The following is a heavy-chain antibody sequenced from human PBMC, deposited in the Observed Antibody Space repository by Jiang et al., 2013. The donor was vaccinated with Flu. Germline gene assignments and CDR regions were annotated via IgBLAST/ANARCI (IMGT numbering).Heavy chain of an antibody. D-gene: IGHD6-19*01. CDR3: ARSSGWPFDH. CDR2: VDWEDDK. Sequence: TFSGFSLNTRGMCVSWIRQPPGKALEWLARVDWEDDKYYSTSLKTRVTIYKDTSKKQVVLKMTNMDPVDTATYFCARSSGWPFDHWGQGALVTVSS. V-gene: IGHV2-70*11. J-gene: IGHJ4*02. CDR1: GFSLNTRGMC.